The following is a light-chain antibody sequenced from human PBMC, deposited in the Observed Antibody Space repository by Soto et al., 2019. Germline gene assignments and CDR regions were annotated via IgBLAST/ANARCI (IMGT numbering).Light chain of an antibody. CDR2: DVS. V-gene: IGLV2-11*01. Sequence: QSALTQPRSVSGSPGQSVTMSCTGTSSDVGGYKYVSWYQQHPGKAPKLMIYDVSNRPSGVPDRFSGSKSGNTASLTISGLQAEDEADYYCCSYAGSYTWVFGGGTKLTVL. J-gene: IGLJ3*02. CDR1: SSDVGGYKY. CDR3: CSYAGSYTWV.